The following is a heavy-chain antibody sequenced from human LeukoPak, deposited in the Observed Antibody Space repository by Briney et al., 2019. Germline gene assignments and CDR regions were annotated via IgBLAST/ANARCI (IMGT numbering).Heavy chain of an antibody. CDR2: VSFDGSST. CDR3: ARELGSAVAARPLDY. D-gene: IGHD6-6*01. V-gene: IGHV3-74*01. J-gene: IGHJ4*02. Sequence: GGSLRLSCAASGFSFSSYWIHWVRQGPGKGLVWVSRVSFDGSSTTYADSVKGRFTISGDNAKNTPYLQMNSLRVEDTAVYYCARELGSAVAARPLDYWGQGTLVTVSS. CDR1: GFSFSSYW.